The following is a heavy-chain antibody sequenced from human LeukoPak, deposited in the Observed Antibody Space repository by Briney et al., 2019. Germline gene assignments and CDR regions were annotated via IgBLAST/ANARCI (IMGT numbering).Heavy chain of an antibody. D-gene: IGHD3-10*02. CDR2: IRSDGSNK. J-gene: IGHJ6*04. V-gene: IGHV3-30*02. CDR1: GFTFSSYG. Sequence: GVLRLSCAASGFTFSSYGMHWVRQAPGKGLKWVAFIRSDGSNKYYADSVKGRFTISRDNSKNTLYLQMNSLRAEDTAVYYCAELGITMIGGVWGKGTTVTISS. CDR3: AELGITMIGGV.